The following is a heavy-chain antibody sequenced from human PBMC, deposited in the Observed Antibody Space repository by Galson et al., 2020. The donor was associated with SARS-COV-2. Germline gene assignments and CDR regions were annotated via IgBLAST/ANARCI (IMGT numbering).Heavy chain of an antibody. D-gene: IGHD6-13*01. Sequence: ASETLSLTCTVSGGSISSGGYYWSWIRQHPGKGLEWIGYIYYSGRTYYNPSLKSRVTISVDTSKNQFSLKLSSVTAADTAVYYCARAEWVAVAGTVGAYYYYGMDVWGQGTTVTVSS. CDR1: GGSISSGGYY. CDR3: ARAEWVAVAGTVGAYYYYGMDV. CDR2: IYYSGRT. J-gene: IGHJ6*02. V-gene: IGHV4-31*03.